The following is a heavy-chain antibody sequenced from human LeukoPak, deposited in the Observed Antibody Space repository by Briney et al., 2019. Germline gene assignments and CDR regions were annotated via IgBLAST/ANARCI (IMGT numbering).Heavy chain of an antibody. CDR3: ASHCHGYSSSWCRFDY. D-gene: IGHD6-13*01. Sequence: PGGSLRLSCAASGFTFSSYSMNWVRQAPGKGLEWVSYISSSSSTIYYADSVKGRFTISRDNAKNSLYLQMNSLRAEDTAVYYCASHCHGYSSSWCRFDYWGQGTLVTVSS. CDR2: ISSSSSTI. CDR1: GFTFSSYS. J-gene: IGHJ4*02. V-gene: IGHV3-48*01.